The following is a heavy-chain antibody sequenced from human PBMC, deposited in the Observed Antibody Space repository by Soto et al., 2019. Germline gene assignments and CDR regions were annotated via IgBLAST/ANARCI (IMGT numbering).Heavy chain of an antibody. CDR3: ARDPGR. J-gene: IGHJ4*02. V-gene: IGHV4-30-2*01. CDR2: ISHSGRT. CDR1: GGSISSGGYS. Sequence: QLQLQESGSGLVKPSQTLSLTCAVSGGSISSGGYSWSWIRQPPGKGLEWIGYISHSGRTYYNPSPKRRVTISVNRSKNLFSLKLGSVSAADRAVYYCARDPGRWGQGTLVTVSS.